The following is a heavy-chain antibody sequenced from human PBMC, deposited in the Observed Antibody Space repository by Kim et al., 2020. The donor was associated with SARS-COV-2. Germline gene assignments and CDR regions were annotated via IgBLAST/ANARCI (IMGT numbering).Heavy chain of an antibody. J-gene: IGHJ4*01. CDR2: ISYDGSNK. CDR1: GFTFSSYA. CDR3: ARLLREYSGYDTVDY. D-gene: IGHD5-12*01. Sequence: GGSLRLSCAASGFTFSSYAMHWVRQAPGKGLEWVAVISYDGSNKYYADSVKGRFTISRDNSKNTLYLQMNSLRAEDTAVYYCARLLREYSGYDTVDYWG. V-gene: IGHV3-30-3*01.